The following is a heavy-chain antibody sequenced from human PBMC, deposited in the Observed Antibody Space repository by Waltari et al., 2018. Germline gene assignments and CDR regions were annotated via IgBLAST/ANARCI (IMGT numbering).Heavy chain of an antibody. Sequence: QVQLVQSGAEVKKPGSSVKVSCKASGGTFSSYAISWVRLAPGQGLQWIGGIIPSFPIVKYAQSVQDRVTITADVSTSTAYMELSNLRSEDTAVYYCARGADGSNIYYYYYMDVWGKWTTVTVSS. CDR3: ARGADGSNIYYYYYMDV. J-gene: IGHJ6*03. D-gene: IGHD5-12*01. CDR1: GGTFSSYA. CDR2: IIPSFPIV. V-gene: IGHV1-69*12.